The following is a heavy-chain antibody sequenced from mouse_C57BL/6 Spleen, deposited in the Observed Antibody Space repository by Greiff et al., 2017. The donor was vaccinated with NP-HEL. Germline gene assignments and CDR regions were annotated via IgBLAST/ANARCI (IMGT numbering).Heavy chain of an antibody. V-gene: IGHV1-15*01. D-gene: IGHD1-1*01. J-gene: IGHJ1*01. Sequence: QVHVKQSGAELVRPGASVTLSCKASGYTFTDYEMHWVKQTPVHGLEWIGAIDPETGGTAYNQKFKGKAILTADKSSSTAYMELRSLTSEDSAVYYCTRSNGSSYEDWYFDV. CDR2: IDPETGGT. CDR1: GYTFTDYE. CDR3: TRSNGSSYEDWYFDV.